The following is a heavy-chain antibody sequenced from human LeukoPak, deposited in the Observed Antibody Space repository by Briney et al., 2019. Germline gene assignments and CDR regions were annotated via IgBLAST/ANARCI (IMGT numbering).Heavy chain of an antibody. J-gene: IGHJ5*02. D-gene: IGHD3-3*01. CDR2: INTDGSST. Sequence: GGSLRLSCAASGFTFSSYWMHWVRQAPGKGLVWVSRINTDGSSTSYADSVKGRFTISRDNAKNTLYLQMNSLRAEDTAVYYCARATYYDFWTPRSWFDPWGQGTLVTVSS. CDR1: GFTFSSYW. V-gene: IGHV3-74*01. CDR3: ARATYYDFWTPRSWFDP.